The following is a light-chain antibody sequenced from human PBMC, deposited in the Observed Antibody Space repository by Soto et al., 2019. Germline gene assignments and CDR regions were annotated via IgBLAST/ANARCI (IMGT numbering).Light chain of an antibody. CDR3: AAWDDSLNGDYV. V-gene: IGLV1-47*01. J-gene: IGLJ1*01. CDR2: RDN. Sequence: QSVLTQPPSASGTPGQRVTISCSGSSSNIGSYFVYWYQQLPGTAPKLLIYRDNQRPSGVPDRFSGFKSGTSASLAISGLRSEDEADYYCAAWDDSLNGDYVFGSGTKLTVL. CDR1: SSNIGSYF.